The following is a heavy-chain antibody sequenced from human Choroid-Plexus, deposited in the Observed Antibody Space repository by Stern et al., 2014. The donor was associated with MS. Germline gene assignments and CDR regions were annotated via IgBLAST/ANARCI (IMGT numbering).Heavy chain of an antibody. Sequence: EDQLVESVGGLVQPGGSLTISCTAAGFTFGNYWMTWVRQAPGKGLEWVANLKDDGTEKNYVDAVKGRFTISRDNARNSLYLQMNSLRVEDTALYYCARVYNTIYGIVTQRGSGMDVWGQGTTVIVSS. D-gene: IGHD3-3*01. J-gene: IGHJ6*02. CDR1: GFTFGNYW. CDR3: ARVYNTIYGIVTQRGSGMDV. CDR2: LKDDGTEK. V-gene: IGHV3-7*01.